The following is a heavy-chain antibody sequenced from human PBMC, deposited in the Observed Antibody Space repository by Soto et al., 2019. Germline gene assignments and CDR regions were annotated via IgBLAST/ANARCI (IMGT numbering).Heavy chain of an antibody. CDR3: VIDTQLLLVRSGDYMDV. V-gene: IGHV3-7*01. D-gene: IGHD2-2*01. Sequence: PGGSLRLSCTASGFTFSNYWMYWVRQAPGKGLEWVANINQDGSEDYYVDSVRGRFTISRDNAKNSLYLQMNGLRAEDTAVYYCVIDTQLLLVRSGDYMDVWGKATRVTVSS. CDR1: GFTFSNYW. J-gene: IGHJ6*03. CDR2: INQDGSED.